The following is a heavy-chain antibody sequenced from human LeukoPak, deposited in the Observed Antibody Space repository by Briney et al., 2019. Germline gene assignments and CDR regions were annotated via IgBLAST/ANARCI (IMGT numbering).Heavy chain of an antibody. CDR1: GYTFTSYD. J-gene: IGHJ4*02. V-gene: IGHV1-8*03. Sequence: GASVKVSCKASGYTFTSYDINWVRQATGQGLEWMGWMNPNSGNTGYAQKFQGRVTITRNTSISTAYMELSSVRSEDTAVYYCARGYSYGWLFDYWGQGTLVTVSS. CDR3: ARGYSYGWLFDY. CDR2: MNPNSGNT. D-gene: IGHD5-18*01.